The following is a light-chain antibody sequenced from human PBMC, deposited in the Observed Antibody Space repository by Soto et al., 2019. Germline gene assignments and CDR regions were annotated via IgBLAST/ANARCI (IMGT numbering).Light chain of an antibody. Sequence: EIVLTQSPATPSLPPGQRATLSCRASQSVSSSYLAWYQQKPGLAPRLLIYDASSRATGIPPRFSGSGSGTDFTLTISRLEPEDFAVYYCQQHGSSPPITFGQGTRVEIK. CDR2: DAS. V-gene: IGKV3D-20*01. CDR3: QQHGSSPPIT. CDR1: QSVSSSY. J-gene: IGKJ5*01.